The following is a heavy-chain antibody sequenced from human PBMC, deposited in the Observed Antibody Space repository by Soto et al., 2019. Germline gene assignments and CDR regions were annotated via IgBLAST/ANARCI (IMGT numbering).Heavy chain of an antibody. D-gene: IGHD6-13*01. CDR3: ASLAAAGSENDAFDI. CDR1: GFTFSSYN. CDR2: ISSSGSTI. Sequence: GGSLRLSCAASGFTFSSYNMNWVRQAPGKGLEWVSYISSSGSTIYYADSVKGRFTISRDNAKNSLYLQMNSLRAEDTAVYYCASLAAAGSENDAFDIWGQGTMVTVSS. V-gene: IGHV3-48*04. J-gene: IGHJ3*02.